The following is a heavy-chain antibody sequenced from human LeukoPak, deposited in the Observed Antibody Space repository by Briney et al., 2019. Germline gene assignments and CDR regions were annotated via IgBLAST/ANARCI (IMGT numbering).Heavy chain of an antibody. CDR2: IGNDGSYT. Sequence: GGSLRLSCAASGFTFSNPNMNWVRQAPGKGLEWVSSIGNDGSYTYYADSVKGRFTISRNNAKNSLCLQMSSLRVEDTAVYYCATYSGTYREHWGQGTLVTVSS. V-gene: IGHV3-21*01. CDR1: GFTFSNPN. J-gene: IGHJ1*01. D-gene: IGHD1-26*01. CDR3: ATYSGTYREH.